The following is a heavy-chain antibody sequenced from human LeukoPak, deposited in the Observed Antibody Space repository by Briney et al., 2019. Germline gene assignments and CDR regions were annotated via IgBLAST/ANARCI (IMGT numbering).Heavy chain of an antibody. CDR2: IIPIFGTA. CDR1: GGTFSSYA. Sequence: ASVKVSCKASGGTFSSYAISWVRQAPGQGLEWMGGIIPIFGTANYAQKFQGRVTITTDESTSTAYMELSSLRSEDTAVYYCASQYFTTNSNDYGGNPFDAFDIWGQGTMVTVSS. J-gene: IGHJ3*02. V-gene: IGHV1-69*05. D-gene: IGHD4-23*01. CDR3: ASQYFTTNSNDYGGNPFDAFDI.